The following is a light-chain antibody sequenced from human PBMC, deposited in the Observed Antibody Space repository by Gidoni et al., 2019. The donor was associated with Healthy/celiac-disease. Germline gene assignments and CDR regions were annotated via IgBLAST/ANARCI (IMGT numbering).Light chain of an antibody. Sequence: DIQLTQSPSFLSASVGDRVTITCRASQGISSYLAWYQQKPGKAPKLLIYAASTVQRGVPSRFSGSGSGTEFTLTISSLQPEDFATYYCQQLNRYPFTFGQGKRLESK. V-gene: IGKV1-9*01. J-gene: IGKJ5*01. CDR2: AAS. CDR3: QQLNRYPFT. CDR1: QGISSY.